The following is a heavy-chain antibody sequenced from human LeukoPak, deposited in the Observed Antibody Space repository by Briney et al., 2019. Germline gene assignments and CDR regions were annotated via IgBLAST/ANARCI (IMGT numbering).Heavy chain of an antibody. J-gene: IGHJ4*02. Sequence: ASVKVSCKASGYTFTGYYIHWVRQAPGQGLQWMAWINPNSGATSSAQRFQGRATMTRDTSISTTYLELSGLRSDDTAVYFCARAGYSSTWYFFDSWGQGTLVTVSS. CDR1: GYTFTGYY. CDR3: ARAGYSSTWYFFDS. CDR2: INPNSGAT. D-gene: IGHD6-13*01. V-gene: IGHV1-2*02.